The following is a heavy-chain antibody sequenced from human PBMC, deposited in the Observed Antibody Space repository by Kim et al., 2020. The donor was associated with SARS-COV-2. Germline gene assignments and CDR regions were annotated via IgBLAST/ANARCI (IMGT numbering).Heavy chain of an antibody. V-gene: IGHV1-69*13. J-gene: IGHJ5*02. CDR3: ARAIKDYDFWSGYRDNWFDP. D-gene: IGHD3-3*01. Sequence: SVKVSCKASGGTFSSYAISWVRQAPGQGLEWMGGIIPIFGTANYAQKFQGRVTITADESTSTAYMELSSLRFEDTAVYYCARAIKDYDFWSGYRDNWFDPWGQGTLVTVSS. CDR2: IIPIFGTA. CDR1: GGTFSSYA.